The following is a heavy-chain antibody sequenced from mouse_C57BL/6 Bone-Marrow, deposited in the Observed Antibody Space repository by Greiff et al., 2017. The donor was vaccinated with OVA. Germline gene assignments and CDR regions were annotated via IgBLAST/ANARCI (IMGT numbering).Heavy chain of an antibody. Sequence: EVKLVESGGGLVQPKGSLKLSCAASGFSFNTYALNWVRQAPGKGLEWVARIRSKSNNYATYYADSVKDRFTISRDDSESMLYLQMNNLKTEDTAMYYCVTLYYGRDYWGQGTSVTVSS. CDR1: GFSFNTYA. V-gene: IGHV10-1*01. CDR3: VTLYYGRDY. J-gene: IGHJ4*01. CDR2: IRSKSNNYAT.